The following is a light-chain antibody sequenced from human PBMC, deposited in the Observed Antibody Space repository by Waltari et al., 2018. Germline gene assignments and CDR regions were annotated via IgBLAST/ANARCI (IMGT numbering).Light chain of an antibody. Sequence: AALTQPASESGSPGQSITISCTAGNSDVGNYTLVSCDQKHPGKAPKLIIYVVTNRPSGISDRFSGFKTGNTASLTISGLQAEDEADYYCCSYAGSWIWVFGGGTELTVL. CDR3: CSYAGSWIWV. V-gene: IGLV2-23*02. J-gene: IGLJ3*02. CDR2: VVT. CDR1: NSDVGNYTL.